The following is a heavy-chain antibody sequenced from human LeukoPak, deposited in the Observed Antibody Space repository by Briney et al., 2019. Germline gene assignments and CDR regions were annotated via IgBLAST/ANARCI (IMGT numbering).Heavy chain of an antibody. CDR1: GGSISSGDYE. Sequence: SQTLSLTCTVSGGSISSGDYEWSWIRQPPGKGLEWIGYIYYSGSTYYNPSLKSRVTISVDTSKNQFSLKLSSVTAADTAVYYCARDRYGDYSGNWFDPWGQGTLVTVSS. CDR2: IYYSGST. D-gene: IGHD4-17*01. V-gene: IGHV4-30-4*08. J-gene: IGHJ5*02. CDR3: ARDRYGDYSGNWFDP.